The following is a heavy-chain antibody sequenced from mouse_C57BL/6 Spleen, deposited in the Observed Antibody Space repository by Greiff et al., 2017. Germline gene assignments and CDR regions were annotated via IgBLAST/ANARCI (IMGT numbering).Heavy chain of an antibody. V-gene: IGHV1-22*01. CDR3: ARAYDYDPAWFAY. Sequence: EVKLLESGPELVKPGASVKMSCKASGYTFTDYNMHWVKQSHGKSLEWIGYINPNNGGTSYNQKFKGKATLTVNKSSSTAYMELRSLTSEDSAVYYCARAYDYDPAWFAYWGQGTLVTVSA. CDR2: INPNNGGT. J-gene: IGHJ3*01. CDR1: GYTFTDYN. D-gene: IGHD2-4*01.